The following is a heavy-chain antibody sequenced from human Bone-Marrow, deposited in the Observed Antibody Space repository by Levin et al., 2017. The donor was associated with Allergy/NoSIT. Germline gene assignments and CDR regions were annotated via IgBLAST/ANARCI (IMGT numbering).Heavy chain of an antibody. J-gene: IGHJ4*02. CDR2: IWYDGSNK. V-gene: IGHV3-33*01. Sequence: GGSLRLSCAASGFTFSSYPTHWVRQAPGKGLDWVAVIWYDGSNKHYADSVKGRFTISRDNSKNTLYLQMNSLRAEDTAIYYCARDHPTAMDYWGQGTLVTVSS. CDR3: ARDHPTAMDY. CDR1: GFTFSSYP.